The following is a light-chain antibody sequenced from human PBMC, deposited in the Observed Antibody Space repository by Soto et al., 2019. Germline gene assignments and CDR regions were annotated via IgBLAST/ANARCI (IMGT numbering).Light chain of an antibody. CDR2: GVS. V-gene: IGLV2-14*03. CDR3: SSFTGTTTLDV. Sequence: QSALIQPASVSGSPGQSITISCTGTSSDVGAYKYVSWYQQHPGKVPKLIIYGVSNRPSGVSNRFSGSKSGNTAFLTISGLQPEDEADYYCSSFTGTTTLDVFGTGTKVTVL. CDR1: SSDVGAYKY. J-gene: IGLJ1*01.